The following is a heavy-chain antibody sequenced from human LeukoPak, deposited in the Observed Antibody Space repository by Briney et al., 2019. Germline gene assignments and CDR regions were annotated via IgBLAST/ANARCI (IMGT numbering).Heavy chain of an antibody. D-gene: IGHD2-21*02. Sequence: SETLSLTCAGNGGSFSGYYWSWIRQPPGKWLDWNGEINHSGSTNYNPSLKSRVTISVDTSKNQLSLKLTSVTAADTAVYYCARAGDSYGYYYYYMDVWGKGTTVTVSS. CDR3: ARAGDSYGYYYYYMDV. CDR2: INHSGST. V-gene: IGHV4-34*01. J-gene: IGHJ6*03. CDR1: GGSFSGYY.